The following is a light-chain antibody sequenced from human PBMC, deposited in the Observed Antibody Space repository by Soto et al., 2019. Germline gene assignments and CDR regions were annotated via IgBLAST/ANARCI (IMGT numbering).Light chain of an antibody. CDR2: TTN. CDR3: ATWDGGMSGTFV. J-gene: IGLJ1*01. V-gene: IGLV1-44*01. CDR1: NSNIGSDI. Sequence: QSVLTQPPSASGTPGQRASISCGGSNSNIGSDIVNCYQLLPGAAPEVLINTTNQRPSGVPERFSGSKSGTSASLAISGLQSEDEANSSCATWDGGMSGTFVFAKGTKVTVL.